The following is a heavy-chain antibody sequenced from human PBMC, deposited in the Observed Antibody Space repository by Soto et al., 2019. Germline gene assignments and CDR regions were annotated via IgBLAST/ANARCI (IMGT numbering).Heavy chain of an antibody. J-gene: IGHJ4*02. CDR3: ARSLFCSSTSCYPFDY. Sequence: QVQLQQWGAGMLKPSEILSLTCAVYGGSFSGYYWSWIRQPPGKGLEGSGEINHSGSTNYNPSLKSRITISVDTSKNQFSLKVSYVTAADTAVYYCARSLFCSSTSCYPFDYWGQGTLVTVSS. CDR1: GGSFSGYY. D-gene: IGHD2-2*01. CDR2: INHSGST. V-gene: IGHV4-34*01.